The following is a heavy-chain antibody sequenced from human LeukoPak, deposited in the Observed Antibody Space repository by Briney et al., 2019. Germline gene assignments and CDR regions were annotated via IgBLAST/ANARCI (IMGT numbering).Heavy chain of an antibody. CDR1: GFTISTFG. CDR3: ARLMYYYDSSGYRY. J-gene: IGHJ4*02. Sequence: GGSLRLSCADSGFTISTFGMNRVRQAPGKGLEWVSYINSNGESIYYADSVKGRFTISRDNARNSLYLQMNSLRAEDTAVYYCARLMYYYDSSGYRYWGQGTLVTVSS. D-gene: IGHD3-22*01. V-gene: IGHV3-48*04. CDR2: INSNGESI.